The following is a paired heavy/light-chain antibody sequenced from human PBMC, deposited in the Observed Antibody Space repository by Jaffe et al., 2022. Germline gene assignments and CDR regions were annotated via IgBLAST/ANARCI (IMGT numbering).Light chain of an antibody. V-gene: IGKV4-1*01. J-gene: IGKJ5*01. Sequence: DIVMTQSPDSLAVSLGERATINCKSSQSVLYSSNNKNYLAWYQQKPGQPPKLLIYWASTRESGVPDRFSGSGSGTDFTLTISSLQAEDVAVYYCQQYYSTPPTFGQGTRLEIK. CDR1: QSVLYSSNNKNY. CDR3: QQYYSTPPT. CDR2: WAS.
Heavy chain of an antibody. CDR1: GYSISSGYY. V-gene: IGHV4-38-2*01. J-gene: IGHJ4*02. D-gene: IGHD3-22*01. Sequence: QVQLQESGPGLVKPSETLSLTCAVSGYSISSGYYWGWIRQPPGKGLEWIGSIYHSGSTYYNPSLKSRVTISVDTSKNQFSLKLSSVTAADTAVYYCARSGVVVGGYYYVHRRSGLGSFDYWGQGTLVTVSS. CDR2: IYHSGST. CDR3: ARSGVVVGGYYYVHRRSGLGSFDY.